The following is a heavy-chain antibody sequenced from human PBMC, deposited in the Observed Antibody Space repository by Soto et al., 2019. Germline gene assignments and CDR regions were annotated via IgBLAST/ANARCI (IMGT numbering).Heavy chain of an antibody. CDR3: ERDFGHGYYLDY. V-gene: IGHV3-48*02. CDR1: GFSFSNYN. CDR2: ITDSSDTV. Sequence: HPGGSLRLSCVASGFSFSNYNMNWVRQAPGKGLEWVSYITDSSDTVHYADSVRGRFTISRDNAESALYLQMNSLRDEDTAVYVCERDFGHGYYLDYWGRGTLVTVSS. J-gene: IGHJ4*02. D-gene: IGHD3-3*01.